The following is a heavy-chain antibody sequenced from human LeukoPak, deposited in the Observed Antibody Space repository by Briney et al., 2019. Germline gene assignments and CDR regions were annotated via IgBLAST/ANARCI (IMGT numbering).Heavy chain of an antibody. D-gene: IGHD4-17*01. CDR2: INPDGSSS. Sequence: GGSLRLSCAASGLTFSSYAMSWVRQAPGKGLEWVSRINPDGSSSNYADSVKGRFTMSRDNAKSMVYLQMDGLRAEDTAVFSCVRQAVSGDSGIAYWGRGVLVTVSS. CDR1: GLTFSSYA. V-gene: IGHV3-74*01. J-gene: IGHJ4*02. CDR3: VRQAVSGDSGIAY.